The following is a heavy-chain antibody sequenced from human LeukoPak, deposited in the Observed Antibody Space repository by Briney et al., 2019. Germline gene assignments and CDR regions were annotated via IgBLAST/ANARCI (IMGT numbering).Heavy chain of an antibody. D-gene: IGHD6-19*01. J-gene: IGHJ4*02. CDR1: GFTFSSYA. Sequence: PGGSLRLSCAASGFTFSSYAMSWVRQAPGKGLEWVSAISGSGGSTYYADSVKGRFTISRDNSKNTLYLQMNSLRAENTAVYYCAKDIGIAVAGIFDYWGQGTLVTVSS. CDR2: ISGSGGST. CDR3: AKDIGIAVAGIFDY. V-gene: IGHV3-23*01.